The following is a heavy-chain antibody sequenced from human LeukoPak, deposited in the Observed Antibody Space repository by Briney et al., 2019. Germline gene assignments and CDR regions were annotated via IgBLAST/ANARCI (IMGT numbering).Heavy chain of an antibody. J-gene: IGHJ4*02. CDR1: GFTFSSYS. CDR2: ISSSSSYI. V-gene: IGHV3-21*01. CDR3: ARPIAAAGIALDY. Sequence: KPGGSLRLSCAVSGFTFSSYSMSWVRQAPGKGLEWVSSISSSSSYIYYADSVKGRFTISRDNAKNSLYLQMNSLRAEDTAVYYCARPIAAAGIALDYWGQGTLVTVSS. D-gene: IGHD6-13*01.